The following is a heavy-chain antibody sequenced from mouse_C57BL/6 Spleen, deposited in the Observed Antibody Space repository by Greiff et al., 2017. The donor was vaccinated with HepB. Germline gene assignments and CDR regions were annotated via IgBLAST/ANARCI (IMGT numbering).Heavy chain of an antibody. V-gene: IGHV5-4*01. D-gene: IGHD3-2*02. CDR3: ARTAQAFWFAY. CDR1: GFTFSSYA. CDR2: ISDGGSYT. Sequence: EVQLVESGGGLVKPGGSLKLSCAASGFTFSSYAMSWVRQTPEKRLEWVATISDGGSYTYYPDNVKGRFTISRDNAKNNLYLQMSQLKSEDTAMYYCARTAQAFWFAYWGQGTLVTVSA. J-gene: IGHJ3*01.